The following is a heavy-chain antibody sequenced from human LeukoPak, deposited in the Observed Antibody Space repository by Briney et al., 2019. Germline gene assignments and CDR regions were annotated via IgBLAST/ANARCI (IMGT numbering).Heavy chain of an antibody. CDR2: IYYSGST. V-gene: IGHV4-59*08. CDR1: GGSISSYY. CDR3: ARQYYYDSSGYYYVGAFDI. J-gene: IGHJ3*02. D-gene: IGHD3-22*01. Sequence: SETLSLTCTVSGGSISSYYWSWIRQPPGKGLEWIGYIYYSGSTNYNPSLKSRVTISVDTSKNQFSLKLSSVTAADTAVYYCARQYYYDSSGYYYVGAFDIWGQGTMVTVS.